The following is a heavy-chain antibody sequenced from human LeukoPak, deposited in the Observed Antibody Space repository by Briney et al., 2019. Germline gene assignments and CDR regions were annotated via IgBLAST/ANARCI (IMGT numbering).Heavy chain of an antibody. J-gene: IGHJ5*02. CDR2: IWYDGSNK. CDR1: GFTFSSYG. D-gene: IGHD6-13*01. V-gene: IGHV3-33*06. Sequence: GRSLRLSCAASGFTFSSYGMHWVRQAPGKGLEWVAVIWYDGSNKYYADSVKGRFTISRDNSKNTLYLQMNSLRAEDTAVYYCVKGRQNIAAAGPNWFDPWGQGTLVTVSS. CDR3: VKGRQNIAAAGPNWFDP.